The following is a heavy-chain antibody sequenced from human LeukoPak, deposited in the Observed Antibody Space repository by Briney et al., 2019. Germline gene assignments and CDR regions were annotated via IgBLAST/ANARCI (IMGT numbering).Heavy chain of an antibody. J-gene: IGHJ4*02. CDR3: ARDWSICSSTSCYSFPFY. D-gene: IGHD2-2*01. Sequence: SGTLSLTCAVSGGSISSSNWWSWVRQPPGKGLEWIGEIYHSGSTNYNPSLKSRVTISVDTSKNQFSLKLSSVTAADTAVYYCARDWSICSSTSCYSFPFYWGQGTLVTVSS. V-gene: IGHV4-4*02. CDR1: GGSISSSNW. CDR2: IYHSGST.